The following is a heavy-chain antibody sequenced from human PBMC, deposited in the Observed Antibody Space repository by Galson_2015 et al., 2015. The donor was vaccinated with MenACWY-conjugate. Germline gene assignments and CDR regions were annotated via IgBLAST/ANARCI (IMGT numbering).Heavy chain of an antibody. CDR3: ARRRSSTSGGHWFDP. D-gene: IGHD2-2*01. V-gene: IGHV5-51*01. CDR2: IYPRDSET. J-gene: IGHJ5*02. CDR1: GYDFTTHW. Sequence: QSGAEVKKPGESLTISCTGSGYDFTTHWIVWVRQMSGKGLEWMGIIYPRDSETTYSPTFQGQVTISADKSISAAYLQWSSLKPSDAAIYYCARRRSSTSGGHWFDPWGQGTLVTVSS.